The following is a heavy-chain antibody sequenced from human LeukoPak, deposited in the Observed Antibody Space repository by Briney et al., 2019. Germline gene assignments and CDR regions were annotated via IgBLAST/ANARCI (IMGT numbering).Heavy chain of an antibody. D-gene: IGHD3/OR15-3a*01. V-gene: IGHV3-48*01. CDR2: VSSSSSTI. CDR1: VFTLKGYS. CDR3: ARSYHFGTFDY. Sequence: GGSLRLSCAVSVFTLKGYSMRGVREAPGEGVEWVSYVSSSSSTIYYADSVKGRFTISRDSAKNSLYLQMNSLRAEDTAVYYCARSYHFGTFDYWGQGTLVTVSS. J-gene: IGHJ4*02.